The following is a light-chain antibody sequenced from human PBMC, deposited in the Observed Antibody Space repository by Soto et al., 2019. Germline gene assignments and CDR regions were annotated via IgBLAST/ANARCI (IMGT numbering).Light chain of an antibody. CDR3: QQANSYPWT. J-gene: IGKJ1*01. CDR1: ESISTW. Sequence: DIQMTQSPSSLSASVGDRFTITWRASESISTWLAWYQQKPGEAPKLLIYGSSSLLSGVPSRFSGTRSGTDFTLTISSLQPEDFATYYCQQANSYPWTFGQGTKVDIK. CDR2: GSS. V-gene: IGKV1-5*01.